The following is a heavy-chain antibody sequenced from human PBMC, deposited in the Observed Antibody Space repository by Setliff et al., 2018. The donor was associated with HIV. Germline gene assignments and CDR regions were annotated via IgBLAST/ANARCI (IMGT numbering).Heavy chain of an antibody. V-gene: IGHV1-2*02. CDR2: INPNSADT. CDR1: GYTFSGYY. CDR3: TTVSYYHERDAYLGIFDN. Sequence: ASVKVSCKASGYTFSGYYIHWVRQAPGQGLEWMGWINPNSADTIYAQKFQGRVTMTRDTSISTAYMDLSRLRSDGTAVYYCTTVSYYHERDAYLGIFDNWGQGTLVTVSS. J-gene: IGHJ4*02. D-gene: IGHD3-16*01.